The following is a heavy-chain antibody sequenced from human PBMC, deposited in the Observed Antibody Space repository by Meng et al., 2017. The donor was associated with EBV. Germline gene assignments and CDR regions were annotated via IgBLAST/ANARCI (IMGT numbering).Heavy chain of an antibody. V-gene: IGHV2-5*02. J-gene: IGHJ4*02. CDR3: AHIIAARPFDY. Sequence: ITLKEFGPYLVQPTQTRTLACTFSGFLLSTRGVGVGWIRQPPGKALEWLALIYWDDDKRYSPSLKSRLTITKDTSKNQVVLTMTNMDPVDAATYYCAHIIAARPFDYWGQGTLVTVSS. CDR1: GFLLSTRGVG. D-gene: IGHD6-6*01. CDR2: IYWDDDK.